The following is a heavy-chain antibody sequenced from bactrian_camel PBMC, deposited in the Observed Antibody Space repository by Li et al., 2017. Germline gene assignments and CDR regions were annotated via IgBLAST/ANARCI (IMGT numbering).Heavy chain of an antibody. CDR1: RYDLSPYC. CDR3: AAGQGVGWCLDVIRVGAEADFDY. CDR2: LDSDGSTT. J-gene: IGHJ6*01. Sequence: HVQLVESGGGSVQDGGSLTLSCTASRYDLSPYCLAWLRQAPGKEREGVASLDSDGSTTYDDSVKGRFTISFDGAKNTLYLQMNSLKPEDSATYYCAAGQGVGWCLDVIRVGAEADFDYWGQGTQVTVS. V-gene: IGHV3S6*01. D-gene: IGHD5*01.